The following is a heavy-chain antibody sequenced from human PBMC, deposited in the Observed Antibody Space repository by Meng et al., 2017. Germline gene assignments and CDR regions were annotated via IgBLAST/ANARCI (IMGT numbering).Heavy chain of an antibody. D-gene: IGHD6-19*01. CDR2: IYHGGNT. V-gene: IGHV4/OR15-8*02. Sequence: QLHEPSPGLVESSGTLALPCVVSGDSISSVDWWSWVRQPPGKGLEWIGEIYHGGNTNYNPSLKSRVTISIDKSKNQFSLKLSSVTAADTAVYYCASWIYSCGWQWGQGTLVTVSS. J-gene: IGHJ4*02. CDR3: ASWIYSCGWQ. CDR1: GDSISSVDW.